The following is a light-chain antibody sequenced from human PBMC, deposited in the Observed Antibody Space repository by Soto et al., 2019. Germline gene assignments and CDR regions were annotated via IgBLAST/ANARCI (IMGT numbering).Light chain of an antibody. CDR3: QSYDSSLSGFV. Sequence: SVLTQPPSVSGAPGQRVTISCTGNSSNIGAGYDVHWYQQLPGTAPKLLIYGNINRPSGVPDRFSGSNSGTSASLAITGLQAEDEADYYCQSYDSSLSGFVFGTGTKVAGL. J-gene: IGLJ1*01. CDR1: SSNIGAGYD. V-gene: IGLV1-40*01. CDR2: GNI.